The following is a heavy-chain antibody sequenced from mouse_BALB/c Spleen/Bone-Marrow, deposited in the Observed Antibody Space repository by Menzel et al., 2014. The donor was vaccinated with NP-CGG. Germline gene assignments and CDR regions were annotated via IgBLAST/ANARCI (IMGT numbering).Heavy chain of an antibody. D-gene: IGHD2-4*01. CDR3: VRGVYYDYDEGALDY. Sequence: VQLQQSGPELIKPGASVKLSCTASGYTFTSYVIHWVKPKTGQGLKWIGYINPYNDGTKYNEKFKGKAPLTSDQSSSTSYMDLSSLPTEDAAVYYGVRGVYYDYDEGALDYRGQGTSVTVSS. V-gene: IGHV1-14*01. CDR1: GYTFTSYV. J-gene: IGHJ4*01. CDR2: INPYNDGT.